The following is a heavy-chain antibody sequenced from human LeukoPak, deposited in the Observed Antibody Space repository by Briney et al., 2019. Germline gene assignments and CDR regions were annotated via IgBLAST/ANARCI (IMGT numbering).Heavy chain of an antibody. Sequence: PGESLKISCKGSGYNFNTYWIGWVRQMPGKGLEWMGFIYPSDSDTRYSPSFQGQVTISADKSINTAYLQWSSLKASDTAMYFCAGRPRLVRDIEVFYWGQGTLVTVSS. CDR1: GYNFNTYW. CDR2: IYPSDSDT. J-gene: IGHJ4*02. D-gene: IGHD5-12*01. CDR3: AGRPRLVRDIEVFY. V-gene: IGHV5-51*01.